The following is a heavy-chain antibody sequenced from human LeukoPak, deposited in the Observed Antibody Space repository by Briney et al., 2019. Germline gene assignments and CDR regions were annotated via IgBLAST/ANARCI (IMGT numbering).Heavy chain of an antibody. CDR1: GGTFNGYY. V-gene: IGHV4-34*01. CDR2: INHSGST. CDR3: ARGQLRLSN. J-gene: IGHJ4*02. D-gene: IGHD6-25*01. Sequence: SETLSLTCAVYGGTFNGYYWTWIRQPPGKGLEWIGEINHSGSTDYNPSLKSRVTISVDTSKNQFSLKLNSVTAADTAVYYCARGQLRLSNWGQGSLVIVSS.